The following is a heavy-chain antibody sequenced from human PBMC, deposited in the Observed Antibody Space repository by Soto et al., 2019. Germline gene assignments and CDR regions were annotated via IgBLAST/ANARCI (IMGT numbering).Heavy chain of an antibody. D-gene: IGHD2-21*02. J-gene: IGHJ5*02. Sequence: QVQLQESGPGLVKPSQTLSLTCTVSGGSISSGGYYWSWIRQHPGKGLEWIGYIYYSGSTYYNPSPKSRVTISVDTSKNQFSLKLSSVTAADTAVYYCAREGGGPYCGGDCYSGTWFDPWGQGTLVTVSS. CDR2: IYYSGST. CDR3: AREGGGPYCGGDCYSGTWFDP. CDR1: GGSISSGGYY. V-gene: IGHV4-31*03.